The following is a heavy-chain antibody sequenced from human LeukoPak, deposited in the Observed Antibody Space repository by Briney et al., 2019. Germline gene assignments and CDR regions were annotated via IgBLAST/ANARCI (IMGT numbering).Heavy chain of an antibody. V-gene: IGHV1-8*01. D-gene: IGHD6-13*01. Sequence: ASVKVSCKASGYTFTSYDINWVRQATGQGLEWMGWMNPNSGNTGYAQKFQGRVTMTRNTSISTAYMELSSLRSEDTAVYYCARGREYSSSWYVRDGYYYYGMDVWGQGTTVTVSS. CDR3: ARGREYSSSWYVRDGYYYYGMDV. CDR1: GYTFTSYD. CDR2: MNPNSGNT. J-gene: IGHJ6*02.